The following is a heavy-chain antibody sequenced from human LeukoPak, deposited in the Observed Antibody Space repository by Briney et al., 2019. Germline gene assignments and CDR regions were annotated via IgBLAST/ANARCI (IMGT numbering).Heavy chain of an antibody. D-gene: IGHD3-10*01. V-gene: IGHV3-74*01. CDR3: ARGSGSYSSDAFDI. CDR2: INGDGSNT. CDR1: GFTFRSYW. Sequence: PGGSLRLSCAASGFTFRSYWMHWVRQTPGKGLGWVSRINGDGSNTTYAASVKGRFTTSRDTAKNTLYLQMISLRADDPAVYYCARGSGSYSSDAFDIWGQGTMVTVSS. J-gene: IGHJ3*02.